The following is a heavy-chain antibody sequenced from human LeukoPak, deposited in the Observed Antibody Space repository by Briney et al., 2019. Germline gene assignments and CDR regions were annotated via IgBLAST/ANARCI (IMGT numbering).Heavy chain of an antibody. CDR2: MNPNSGNT. CDR3: ARGGIAAAGTGFDY. CDR1: GYTFTSYD. D-gene: IGHD6-13*01. J-gene: IGHJ4*02. V-gene: IGHV1-8*01. Sequence: ASVKVSCKASGYTFTSYDINWVRQATGQGLEWMRWMNPNSGNTGYAQKFQGRVTMTRNTSISTAYMELSSLRSEDTAVYYCARGGIAAAGTGFDYWGQGTLVTVSS.